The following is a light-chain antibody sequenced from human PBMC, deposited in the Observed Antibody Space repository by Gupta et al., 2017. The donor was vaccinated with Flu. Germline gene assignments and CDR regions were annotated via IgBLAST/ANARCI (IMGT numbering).Light chain of an antibody. CDR1: QSVSSN. V-gene: IGKV3-15*01. CDR2: GAS. J-gene: IGKJ1*01. CDR3: QNDNTWPWT. Sequence: EIVMTQSPATLSVSPGSRATLSCRASQSVSSNLAWHQQKPGQAPRPLIYGASARATDIPARFSGSGSGTEFTLPINSLQSADLAVYSCQNDNTWPWTFGQGTKVEIK.